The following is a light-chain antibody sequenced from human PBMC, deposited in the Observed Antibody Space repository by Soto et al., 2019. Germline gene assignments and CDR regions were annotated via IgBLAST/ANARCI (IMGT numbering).Light chain of an antibody. CDR2: KAS. Sequence: DIQMTQSPSTLSASVGDRVTITCRASQSISNWLAWYQQKPGKAPKILLYKASTLQSGGPSRFGGSGSGTEFTITISILQPDDFATDYCQQYNSYPYTFGQGTKLESK. CDR3: QQYNSYPYT. CDR1: QSISNW. J-gene: IGKJ2*01. V-gene: IGKV1-5*03.